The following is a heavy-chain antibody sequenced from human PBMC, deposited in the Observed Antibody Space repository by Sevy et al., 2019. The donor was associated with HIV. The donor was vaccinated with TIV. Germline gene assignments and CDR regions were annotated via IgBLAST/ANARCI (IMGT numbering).Heavy chain of an antibody. J-gene: IGHJ4*02. V-gene: IGHV1-24*01. CDR1: GYTLTELS. Sequence: ASVKVSCKVSGYTLTELSMHWVRQAPGKGLEWMGTFDPEDDETIYAQKFQGRVTMTEDTSTDTAYMELSSLRSEDTAGYYGATTKDYYDSSGYPFDYWGQGTLVTVSS. CDR3: ATTKDYYDSSGYPFDY. D-gene: IGHD3-22*01. CDR2: FDPEDDET.